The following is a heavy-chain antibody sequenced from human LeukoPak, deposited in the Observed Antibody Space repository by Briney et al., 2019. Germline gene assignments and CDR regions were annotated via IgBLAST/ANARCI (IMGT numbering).Heavy chain of an antibody. V-gene: IGHV1-2*04. Sequence: GASVKVSCKASGYTFTNYYMHWVRQAPGQGLEWMGWINPNSGGTNYAQKFQGWVTMTRDTSISTAYMELSRLRSDDTAVYYCARDPPYCTNGVCYQFDYWGQGTLVTVSS. CDR1: GYTFTNYY. CDR3: ARDPPYCTNGVCYQFDY. D-gene: IGHD2-8*01. J-gene: IGHJ4*02. CDR2: INPNSGGT.